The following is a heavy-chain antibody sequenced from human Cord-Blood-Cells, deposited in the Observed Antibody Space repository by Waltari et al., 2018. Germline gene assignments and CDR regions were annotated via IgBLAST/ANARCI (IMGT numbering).Heavy chain of an antibody. CDR3: ASTTSSSWYGY. V-gene: IGHV4-4*02. J-gene: IGHJ4*02. D-gene: IGHD6-13*01. Sequence: QVQLQESGPGLVKPSGTLSLTCAVSGGSISSSNWWSWVRQPPGKGLGWIGEIYHSGSTNYNPSLKCRVTISVDKSKNQFSLKLSSVTAADTAVYYCASTTSSSWYGYWGQGTLVTVSS. CDR2: IYHSGST. CDR1: GGSISSSNW.